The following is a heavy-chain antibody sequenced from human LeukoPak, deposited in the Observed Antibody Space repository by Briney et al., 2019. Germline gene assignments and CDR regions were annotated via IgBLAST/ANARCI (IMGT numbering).Heavy chain of an antibody. D-gene: IGHD1-7*01. Sequence: ASVKVSCKASGYTFTGYHMHWVRQAPGQGLEWMGWINPNSGGTNYAQKFQGRVTMTRDTSISTAYMELSRLRSDDTAVYYCARDLELISGGDYWGQGTLVTVSS. CDR2: INPNSGGT. J-gene: IGHJ4*02. CDR3: ARDLELISGGDY. V-gene: IGHV1-2*02. CDR1: GYTFTGYH.